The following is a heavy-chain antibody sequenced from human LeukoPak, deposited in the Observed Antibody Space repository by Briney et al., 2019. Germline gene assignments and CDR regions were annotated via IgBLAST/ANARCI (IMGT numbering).Heavy chain of an antibody. CDR2: INPNSGGT. V-gene: IGHV1-2*06. Sequence: GASVKVSCKASGYTFTGYYMHWVRQAPGQGLEWMGRINPNSGGTNYAQKFQGRVTMTRDTSISTAYTELSRLRSDDTAVYYCARDWYSSGWYYFDYWGQGTLVTVSS. J-gene: IGHJ4*02. CDR1: GYTFTGYY. CDR3: ARDWYSSGWYYFDY. D-gene: IGHD6-19*01.